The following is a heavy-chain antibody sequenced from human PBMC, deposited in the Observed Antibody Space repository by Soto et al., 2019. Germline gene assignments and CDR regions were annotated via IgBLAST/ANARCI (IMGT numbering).Heavy chain of an antibody. CDR2: VNHSGNT. Sequence: GEVNHSGNTNYNPSLKSRVTMLVDTSKNQFSLSLSSVTAADTAVYYCANLIVFHSSYYHDYWGHGTLVTVSS. D-gene: IGHD1-26*01. J-gene: IGHJ4*01. V-gene: IGHV4-34*01. CDR3: ANLIVFHSSYYHDY.